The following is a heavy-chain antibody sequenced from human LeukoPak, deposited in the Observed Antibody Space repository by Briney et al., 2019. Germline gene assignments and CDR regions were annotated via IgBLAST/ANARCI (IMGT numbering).Heavy chain of an antibody. Sequence: ASVKVSCKVSGYTLTELSMHWVRQAPGKGLEWMGGFDPEDGETIYAQKFQGRVTMTEDTSTDTAYMELSSLRSEDTAVYYCATLGIAAAGSLDAFDIWGQGTMVTVSS. D-gene: IGHD6-13*01. V-gene: IGHV1-24*01. CDR2: FDPEDGET. CDR1: GYTLTELS. J-gene: IGHJ3*02. CDR3: ATLGIAAAGSLDAFDI.